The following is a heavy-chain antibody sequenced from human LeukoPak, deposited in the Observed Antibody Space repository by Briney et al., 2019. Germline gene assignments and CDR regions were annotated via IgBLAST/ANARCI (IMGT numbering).Heavy chain of an antibody. D-gene: IGHD2-21*01. V-gene: IGHV4-30-2*01. CDR2: IYHGGST. CDR3: ARERRGGLFGGDGAFDI. CDR1: GGSISSGGYS. Sequence: PSETLSLTCAVSGGSISSGGYSWSWIRQPPGKGLEWIGYIYHGGSTYYNPSLKSRVTISVDRSKNQFSLKLSSVTAADTAVYYCARERRGGLFGGDGAFDIWGQGTMVTVSS. J-gene: IGHJ3*02.